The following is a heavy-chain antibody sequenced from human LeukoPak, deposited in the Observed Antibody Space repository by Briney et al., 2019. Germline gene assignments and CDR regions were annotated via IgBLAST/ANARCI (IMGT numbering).Heavy chain of an antibody. CDR3: AKYTGDYYDSSGYQYYFDY. CDR1: GFTFSTYA. V-gene: IGHV3-23*01. D-gene: IGHD3-22*01. CDR2: ISGSGGST. J-gene: IGHJ4*02. Sequence: GGSLRLSCAASGFTFSTYAMSWVRQAPGKGLEWVSTISGSGGSTYYADSVKGRFTISRDNSKNTLYLQMNSLRAEDTAVYYCAKYTGDYYDSSGYQYYFDYWGQGTLVTVSS.